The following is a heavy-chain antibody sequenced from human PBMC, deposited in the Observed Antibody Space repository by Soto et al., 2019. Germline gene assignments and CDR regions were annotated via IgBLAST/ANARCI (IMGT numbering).Heavy chain of an antibody. CDR3: SRNNGNYAYIGDTGGYFSYYGMAV. V-gene: IGHV1-18*01. Sequence: QVQLVQSGAEVKKPGASLKVSCKASGYTFTSYGISWVRQAPGQGLEWIGWVSAHNGNTNYAQKLQDRVTMTTDTSTSTAYTALRCLRSHDPAVYYCSRNNGNYAYIGDTGGYFSYYGMAVWGQGTTVTVAS. CDR1: GYTFTSYG. D-gene: IGHD1-7*01. CDR2: VSAHNGNT. J-gene: IGHJ6*02.